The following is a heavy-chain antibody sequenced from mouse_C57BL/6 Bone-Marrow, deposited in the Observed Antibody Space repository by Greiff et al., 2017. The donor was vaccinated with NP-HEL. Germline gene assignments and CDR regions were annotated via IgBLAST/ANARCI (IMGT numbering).Heavy chain of an antibody. Sequence: VQLQQSGPELVKPGASVKIPCKASGYTFTDYNMDWVKQSHGKSLEWIGDINPNNGGTIYNQKFKGKATLTVDKSSSTAYMELRSLTSEDTVVYYCARCSNCTLYAMDYWGQGTSVTVSS. CDR1: GYTFTDYN. V-gene: IGHV1-18*01. CDR3: ARCSNCTLYAMDY. CDR2: INPNNGGT. D-gene: IGHD2-5*01. J-gene: IGHJ4*01.